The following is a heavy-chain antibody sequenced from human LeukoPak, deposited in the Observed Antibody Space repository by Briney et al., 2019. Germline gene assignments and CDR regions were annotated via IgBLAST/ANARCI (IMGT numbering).Heavy chain of an antibody. Sequence: SETLSLTCTFSGGSISNNGYYWGWIRQPPGKGLEWIGSIYYSGTTHFNPSLKSRVTISEDWSKNQFSLKVNSVTAADTAIYYCTRPSQYCMVVSCYFGPFWGRGTLVTVSS. CDR3: TRPSQYCMVVSCYFGPF. J-gene: IGHJ4*02. D-gene: IGHD2-15*01. V-gene: IGHV4-39*01. CDR1: GGSISNNGYY. CDR2: IYYSGTT.